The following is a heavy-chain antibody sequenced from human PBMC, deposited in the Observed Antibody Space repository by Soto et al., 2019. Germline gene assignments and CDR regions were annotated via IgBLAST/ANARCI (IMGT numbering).Heavy chain of an antibody. Sequence: GASVKVSCKASGYTFTSYSMHWLRQATGQRPEWMGIMNPGNGRTSYSQKFQGRVTITRDTSAGTAYMELSSLRSEDTAVYYCARAPSWWYFDLWGRGTLVTAPQ. J-gene: IGHJ2*01. CDR3: ARAPSWWYFDL. CDR2: MNPGNGRT. V-gene: IGHV1-3*01. CDR1: GYTFTSYS.